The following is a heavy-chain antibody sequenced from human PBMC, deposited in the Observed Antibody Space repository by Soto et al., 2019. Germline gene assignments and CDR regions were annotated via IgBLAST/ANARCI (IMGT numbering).Heavy chain of an antibody. CDR1: GFNVGAFA. CDR3: TRETVAGITGLDY. D-gene: IGHD1-20*01. V-gene: IGHV3-23*01. Sequence: GGSLRLSCAASGFNVGAFAVHWVRQAPGKGLEWVSGISVSDAFIYYADSVRGRFSISRDASENILYLQMNSLRVDDTALYYCTRETVAGITGLDYWGPGTLVPVSS. J-gene: IGHJ4*02. CDR2: ISVSDAFI.